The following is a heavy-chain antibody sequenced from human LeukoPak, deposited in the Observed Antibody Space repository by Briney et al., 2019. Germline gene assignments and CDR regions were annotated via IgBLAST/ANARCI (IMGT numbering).Heavy chain of an antibody. V-gene: IGHV3-30*18. CDR1: GFTFSSYG. J-gene: IGHJ4*02. CDR3: AKLGCSSTSCYDY. CDR2: ISYDGSNK. Sequence: PGRSLRLSCAASGFTFSSYGMHWVRQAPGKGLEWVAVISYDGSNKYYADSVKGRFTISRDNSKNTLYLQMNSLRAEDTAVYYCAKLGCSSTSCYDYWGQGTLVTVSS. D-gene: IGHD2-2*01.